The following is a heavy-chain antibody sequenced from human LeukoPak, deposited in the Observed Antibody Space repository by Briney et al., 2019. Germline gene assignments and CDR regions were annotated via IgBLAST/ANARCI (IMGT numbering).Heavy chain of an antibody. Sequence: GGSLRLSCAASGFTFSTYAMHWVRQAPGKGLEWVAVISYDGSNKYYADSVKGRFTISRDNSKNTLYLQMNSLRAEDTAVYYCARDVTGIAAAGTALDYWGQGTLVTVSS. V-gene: IGHV3-30-3*01. D-gene: IGHD6-13*01. CDR3: ARDVTGIAAAGTALDY. J-gene: IGHJ4*02. CDR2: ISYDGSNK. CDR1: GFTFSTYA.